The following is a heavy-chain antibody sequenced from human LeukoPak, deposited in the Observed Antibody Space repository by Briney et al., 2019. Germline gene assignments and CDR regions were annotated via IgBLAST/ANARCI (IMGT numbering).Heavy chain of an antibody. CDR2: ISGSGGST. CDR1: GFTFSSYA. D-gene: IGHD1-26*01. Sequence: GGSLRLSCAASGFTFSSYAMSWVRQAPGKGLEWVSAISGSGGSTHYADSVKGRFTISRDNSKNTLYLQMNSLRAEDTAVYYCAKDSYSGSSYDYWGQGTLVTVSS. CDR3: AKDSYSGSSYDY. V-gene: IGHV3-23*01. J-gene: IGHJ4*02.